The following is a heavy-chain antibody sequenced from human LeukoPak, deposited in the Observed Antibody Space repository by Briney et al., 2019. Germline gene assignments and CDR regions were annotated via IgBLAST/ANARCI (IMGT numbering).Heavy chain of an antibody. CDR2: IYYSGST. V-gene: IGHV4-39*01. CDR1: GGSISSNSYY. CDR3: ARRLAARFFDY. Sequence: PSETLSLTCTVSGGSISSNSYYWGWIRQPPGKGLEWIGNIYYSGSTYYNPSLKSRVTISVDTSKNQFSLKLSSVTAADTAVHYCARRLAARFFDYWGQGTLVTVSS. J-gene: IGHJ4*02. D-gene: IGHD6-6*01.